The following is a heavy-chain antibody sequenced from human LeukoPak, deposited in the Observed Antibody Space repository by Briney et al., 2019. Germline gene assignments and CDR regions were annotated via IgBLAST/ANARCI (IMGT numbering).Heavy chain of an antibody. D-gene: IGHD3-10*01. Sequence: GGSLRLSCAASGFTFSSYEMNWVRQAPGKGLEWVSYISSSGSTIYYADSVKGRFTISRDNAKNSLYLQMSSLRAEDTAVYYCARDGYYGSGSYYNPFDYWGQGTLVTVSS. CDR2: ISSSGSTI. V-gene: IGHV3-48*03. CDR3: ARDGYYGSGSYYNPFDY. J-gene: IGHJ4*02. CDR1: GFTFSSYE.